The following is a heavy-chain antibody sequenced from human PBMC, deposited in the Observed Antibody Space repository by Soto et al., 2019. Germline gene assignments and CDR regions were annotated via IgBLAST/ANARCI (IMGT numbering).Heavy chain of an antibody. CDR1: GYSFTRYW. D-gene: IGHD3-10*01. J-gene: IGHJ4*02. V-gene: IGHV5-51*01. CDR2: IYPGDSDT. CDR3: ARDITMVRGVLTLDS. Sequence: PGESLKISCKGSGYSFTRYWIGWVRQMPGKGLEWMGIIYPGDSDTRYSPSFQGQVTISADKSISTAYLQWSSLKASDTAMYFCARDITMVRGVLTLDSWGQGTLVTVSS.